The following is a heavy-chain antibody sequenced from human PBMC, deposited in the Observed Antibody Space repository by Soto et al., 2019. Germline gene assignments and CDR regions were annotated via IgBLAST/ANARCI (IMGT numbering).Heavy chain of an antibody. CDR2: ISYDGSNK. Sequence: PGGSLRLSCAASGFTLSSYAMHWVRQAPGKGLEWVAVISYDGSNKYYADSVKGRFTISRDNSKNTLYLQMNSLRAEDTAVYYCARVSNRYYYYYGMDVWGQGTTVTVSS. CDR3: ARVSNRYYYYYGMDV. CDR1: GFTLSSYA. D-gene: IGHD4-4*01. J-gene: IGHJ6*02. V-gene: IGHV3-30-3*01.